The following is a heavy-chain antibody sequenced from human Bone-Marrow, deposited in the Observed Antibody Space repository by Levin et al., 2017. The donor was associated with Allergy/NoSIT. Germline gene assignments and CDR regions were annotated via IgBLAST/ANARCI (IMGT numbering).Heavy chain of an antibody. V-gene: IGHV3-64*01. Sequence: PGGSLRLSCAASGFTFSSYAMHWVRQAPGKGLEYVSAISSNGGSTYYANSVKGRFTISRDNSKNTLYLQMGSLRAEDMAVYYCARGAPGIAAAGTLPIYWGQGTLVTVSS. J-gene: IGHJ4*02. CDR3: ARGAPGIAAAGTLPIY. D-gene: IGHD6-13*01. CDR2: ISSNGGST. CDR1: GFTFSSYA.